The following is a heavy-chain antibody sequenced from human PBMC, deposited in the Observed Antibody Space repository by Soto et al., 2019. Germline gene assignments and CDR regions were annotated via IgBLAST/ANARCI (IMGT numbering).Heavy chain of an antibody. D-gene: IGHD4-17*01. V-gene: IGHV4-39*02. CDR3: ARDYGDFSDY. CDR2: ILFTWKT. J-gene: IGHJ4*02. CDR1: GGSIISYDYY. Sequence: SETLSLTCTVSGGSIISYDYYWGWIRQSPGKGLEWLGNILFTWKTYNYPSLKSRVTISVDTSKSQFSLRLSSVTSADTAVYYCARDYGDFSDYWGQGTLVTVSS.